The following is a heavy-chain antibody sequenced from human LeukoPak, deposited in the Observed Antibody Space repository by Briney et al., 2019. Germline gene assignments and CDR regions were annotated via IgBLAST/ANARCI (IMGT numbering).Heavy chain of an antibody. CDR2: IYDSGST. V-gene: IGHV4-59*01. CDR1: GGSINSYY. D-gene: IGHD3-22*01. J-gene: IGHJ3*02. CDR3: ARLTTADAFDI. Sequence: SETLSLTCTVSGGSINSYYWSWIRQPPGKGLEWIGYIYDSGSTNYNPSLKSRVTISVDTSKNQFSLKLSSVTAADTAVYYCARLTTADAFDIWGQGTMVTVSS.